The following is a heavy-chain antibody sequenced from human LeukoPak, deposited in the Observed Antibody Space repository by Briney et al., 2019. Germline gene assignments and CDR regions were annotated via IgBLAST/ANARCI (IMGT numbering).Heavy chain of an antibody. CDR2: IYSGGSA. V-gene: IGHV3-53*04. CDR3: ASLLTFGGVIAPLHYYYGMDV. D-gene: IGHD3-16*02. Sequence: GGSLRLSCAASGFTVSSNYMSWVRQAPGKGLEWVSVIYSGGSAYYSDSVKGRFTIYRHNSKNTLYLQMNSLRAEDTAVYYCASLLTFGGVIAPLHYYYGMDVWGQGTTVTVSS. J-gene: IGHJ6*02. CDR1: GFTVSSNY.